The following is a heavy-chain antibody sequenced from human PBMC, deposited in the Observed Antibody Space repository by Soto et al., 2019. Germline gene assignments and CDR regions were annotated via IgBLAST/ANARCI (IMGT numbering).Heavy chain of an antibody. CDR2: IYHSGST. CDR1: GGSISSSHG. J-gene: IGHJ4*02. Sequence: PXETLALPCAVSGGSISSSHGGSWVRQPPGKGREWIVEIYHSGSTNYNPSLKSRVTISVDKSKNQFSLKLSSVTAADTAVYYCARGQAEAGRRDHNFDDWGQGTLVTVSS. CDR3: ARGQAEAGRRDHNFDD. V-gene: IGHV4-4*02. D-gene: IGHD6-13*01.